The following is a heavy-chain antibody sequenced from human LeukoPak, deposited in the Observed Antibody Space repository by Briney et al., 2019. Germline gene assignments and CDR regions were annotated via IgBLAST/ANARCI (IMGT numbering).Heavy chain of an antibody. J-gene: IGHJ5*01. D-gene: IGHD3-10*01. Sequence: PGGSLRLSCVASGFSLSNFQMYWVRQAPGKGLEWVSIISLDGSTEFYADSVKGRFTISRDTASNTMHLEMNNLRIEDTAVYYCMRDYMGWFDSWGQGSLVTVSS. CDR2: ISLDGSTE. CDR1: GFSLSNFQ. V-gene: IGHV3-30-3*01. CDR3: MRDYMGWFDS.